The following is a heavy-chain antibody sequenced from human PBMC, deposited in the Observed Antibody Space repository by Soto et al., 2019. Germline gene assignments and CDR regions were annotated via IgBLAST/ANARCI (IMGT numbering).Heavy chain of an antibody. CDR1: GFTFSRHA. V-gene: IGHV3-23*01. Sequence: EVQLLESGGGLVQPGGSLRLSCTASGFTFSRHAMTWVRQAPGKGLGWVSGLSDSGGSIYYADSVKGRFTISRDNSMNTLYLQINTLRAEDTAIYYFAKVSSSWYAGFFDLWGQGTLVTVSS. D-gene: IGHD6-13*01. J-gene: IGHJ4*02. CDR3: AKVSSSWYAGFFDL. CDR2: LSDSGGSI.